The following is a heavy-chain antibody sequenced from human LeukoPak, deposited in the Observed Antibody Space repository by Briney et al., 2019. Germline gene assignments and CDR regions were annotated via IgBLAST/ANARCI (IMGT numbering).Heavy chain of an antibody. V-gene: IGHV3-7*03. CDR2: IKADGGEK. J-gene: IGHJ6*03. D-gene: IGHD4-23*01. Sequence: GSLRLSCAASGFTFSTYWMNWFRQTPGKGLEWVAKIKADGGEKDHAASVKGRFTISRDNAKNSLYLQMNSLRAEDTAVYYCARKNSLYYYYYMDVWGKGTTVTASS. CDR1: GFTFSTYW. CDR3: ARKNSLYYYYYMDV.